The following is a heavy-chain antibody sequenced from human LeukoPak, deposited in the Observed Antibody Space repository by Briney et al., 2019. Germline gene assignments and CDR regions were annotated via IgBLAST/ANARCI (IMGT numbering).Heavy chain of an antibody. CDR1: GYTFTGYY. Sequence: ASVKVSCKASGYTFTGYYMHWVRQAPGQGLEWMGRINPNSGGTNYAQKFQGRVTMTRDTSISTAYMELSRLRSDDTAVYYCARSWQWLVRAGAFDIWGQGTMVTVSS. D-gene: IGHD6-19*01. J-gene: IGHJ3*02. V-gene: IGHV1-2*06. CDR3: ARSWQWLVRAGAFDI. CDR2: INPNSGGT.